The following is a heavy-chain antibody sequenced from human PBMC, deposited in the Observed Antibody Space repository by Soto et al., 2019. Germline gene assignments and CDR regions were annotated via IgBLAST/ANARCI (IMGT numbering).Heavy chain of an antibody. J-gene: IGHJ3*02. D-gene: IGHD6-19*01. CDR3: ARPGIAVAGGAFDI. CDR2: IYYSGST. Sequence: QLQLQESGPGLVKPSETLSLTCTVSGGSISSSSYYWGWIRQPPGKGLEWIGSIYYSGSTYYNPSLKSRVNISVDTSKNQFSLKLSSVTAADTAVYYCARPGIAVAGGAFDIWGQGTMVTVSS. CDR1: GGSISSSSYY. V-gene: IGHV4-39*01.